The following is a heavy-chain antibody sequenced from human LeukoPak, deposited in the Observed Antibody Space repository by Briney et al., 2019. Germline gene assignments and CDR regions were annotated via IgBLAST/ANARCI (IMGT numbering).Heavy chain of an antibody. CDR3: AKGHSSGWWNWFDP. CDR2: ISYDGSNK. CDR1: GFTFSSYG. D-gene: IGHD6-19*01. Sequence: GGSLRLSCAASGFTFSSYGMHWVRQAPGKGLEWVAVISYDGSNKYYADSVKGRFTISRDNSKNTLYLQMNSLRAEDTAVYYCAKGHSSGWWNWFDPWGQGTLVTVSS. V-gene: IGHV3-30*18. J-gene: IGHJ5*02.